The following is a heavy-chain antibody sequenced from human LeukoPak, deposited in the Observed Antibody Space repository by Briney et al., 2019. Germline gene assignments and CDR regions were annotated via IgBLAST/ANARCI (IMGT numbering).Heavy chain of an antibody. CDR2: INPNSGGT. D-gene: IGHD2-15*01. Sequence: ASVKVSCKASGYTFTGYYMHWVRQAPGQGLEWMGWINPNSGGTNYAQKFQGRVTMTRDTSISTAYMELSRLRSDDTAVYYCASQTGYCSGGSCPEYYFDYWGQGTLVTVSS. CDR3: ASQTGYCSGGSCPEYYFDY. CDR1: GYTFTGYY. V-gene: IGHV1-2*02. J-gene: IGHJ4*02.